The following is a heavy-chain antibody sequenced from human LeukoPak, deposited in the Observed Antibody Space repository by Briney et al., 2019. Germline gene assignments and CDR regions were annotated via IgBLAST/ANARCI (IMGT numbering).Heavy chain of an antibody. D-gene: IGHD2-2*02. V-gene: IGHV1-2*02. CDR2: INPNSGGT. CDR3: ARATLLPGYCSSTSCYTPDAFDI. J-gene: IGHJ3*02. Sequence: ASVKVSCKACGYTFTGYYMHWVRQAPGQGLEWMGWINPNSGGTNYAQKFQGRVTMTRDTSISTAYMELSRLRSDDTAVYYCARATLLPGYCSSTSCYTPDAFDIWGQGTMVTVSS. CDR1: GYTFTGYY.